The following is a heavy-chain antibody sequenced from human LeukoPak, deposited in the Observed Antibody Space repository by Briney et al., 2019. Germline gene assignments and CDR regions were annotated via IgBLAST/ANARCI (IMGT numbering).Heavy chain of an antibody. CDR2: INHSGST. V-gene: IGHV4-34*01. Sequence: SETLSLTCAVYGGSFSGYYWSWIRQPPGKGLEWIGEINHSGSTNYNPSLKSRVTISVDRSKNQFSLKLSSVTAADTAVYYCARKGELDAFDIWGQGTMVTVSS. CDR1: GGSFSGYY. CDR3: ARKGELDAFDI. J-gene: IGHJ3*02. D-gene: IGHD1-26*01.